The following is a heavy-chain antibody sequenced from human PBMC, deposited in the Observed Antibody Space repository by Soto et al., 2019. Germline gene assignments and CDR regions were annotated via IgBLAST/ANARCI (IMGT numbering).Heavy chain of an antibody. CDR2: IPQDGSDG. Sequence: GWSLRLSCEVSGFTLSMYSMTWVRQAPGKGLEWVAKIPQDGSDGHYLDSVKGRFTISRDNAKNSVYLQMNSLRADDTAVYYCARDHLILPAHDFFYGSDVWGQGAKVTVSS. J-gene: IGHJ6*02. CDR3: ARDHLILPAHDFFYGSDV. CDR1: GFTLSMYS. V-gene: IGHV3-7*03. D-gene: IGHD2-21*02.